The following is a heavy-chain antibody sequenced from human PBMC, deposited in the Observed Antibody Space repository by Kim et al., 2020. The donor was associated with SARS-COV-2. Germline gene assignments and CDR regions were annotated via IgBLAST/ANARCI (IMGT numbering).Heavy chain of an antibody. CDR1: GGSFSGYY. D-gene: IGHD3-10*01. V-gene: IGHV4-34*01. CDR2: INHSGST. CDR3: ARGAAPDRLLLWFGELLAYFDY. Sequence: SETLSLTCAVYGGSFSGYYWSWIRQPPGKGLEWIGEINHSGSTNYNPSLKSRVTISVDTSKNQFSLKLSSVTAADTAVYYCARGAAPDRLLLWFGELLAYFDYWGQGTLVTVSS. J-gene: IGHJ4*02.